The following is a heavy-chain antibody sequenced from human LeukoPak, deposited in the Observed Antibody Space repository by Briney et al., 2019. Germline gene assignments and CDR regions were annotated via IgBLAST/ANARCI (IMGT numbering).Heavy chain of an antibody. CDR3: AKEGYYYDSSGYNYSYGMDV. Sequence: GGSLRLSCAASGFTFSSYGMHWVRQAPGKGLEGVAVISYDGSNKYYADSVKGPSTISSENSKNTLHLQMNSLRAEDPAVYYCAKEGYYYDSSGYNYSYGMDVWGQGTTVTVSS. D-gene: IGHD3-22*01. CDR2: ISYDGSNK. V-gene: IGHV3-30*18. J-gene: IGHJ6*02. CDR1: GFTFSSYG.